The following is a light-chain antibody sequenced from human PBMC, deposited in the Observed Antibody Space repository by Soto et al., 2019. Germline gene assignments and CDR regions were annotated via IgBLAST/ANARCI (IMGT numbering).Light chain of an antibody. J-gene: IGLJ3*02. CDR2: EVS. V-gene: IGLV2-14*01. CDR3: CSYPGSHTWV. Sequence: QSALTQPASVSGSPGQSITISCTGTSSDVGGYNYVSWYQQHPGKAPKLMIYEVSHRPSGVSYRFFGSKSGNTASLTISGLQDEDEADYYCCSYPGSHTWVFGGGTKLTVL. CDR1: SSDVGGYNY.